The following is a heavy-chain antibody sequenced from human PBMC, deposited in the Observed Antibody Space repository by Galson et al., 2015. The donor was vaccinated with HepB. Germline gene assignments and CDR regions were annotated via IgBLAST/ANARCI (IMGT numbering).Heavy chain of an antibody. J-gene: IGHJ5*01. CDR2: ISGSGDST. V-gene: IGHV3-23*01. CDR3: AKGYGLFDS. Sequence: SLRLSCAASGFAFGTHAMSWVRQAPGRGLEWISGISGSGDSTFYADSVKGRFTVSRDNSNNMLYLQMNSLRAEDAGLYFCAKGYGLFDSWGQGILVTVSS. D-gene: IGHD5-18*01. CDR1: GFAFGTHA.